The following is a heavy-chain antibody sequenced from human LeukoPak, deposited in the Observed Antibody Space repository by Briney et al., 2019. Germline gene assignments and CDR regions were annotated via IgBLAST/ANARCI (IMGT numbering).Heavy chain of an antibody. J-gene: IGHJ4*02. V-gene: IGHV6-1*01. Sequence: SQTLSLTCAISGDSFSSNSAAWNWIRQSPARGLEWLGRTYYRSKWYNDYAVSVKSRITINPDTSKNQFSLQLTSVTPEDTAVYYCAREVYDSSGYCFAYWGQGTLVTVSS. CDR1: GDSFSSNSAA. CDR2: TYYRSKWYN. D-gene: IGHD3-22*01. CDR3: AREVYDSSGYCFAY.